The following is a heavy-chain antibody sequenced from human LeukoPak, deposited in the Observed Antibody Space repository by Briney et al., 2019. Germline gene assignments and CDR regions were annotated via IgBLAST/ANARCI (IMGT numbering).Heavy chain of an antibody. CDR3: ARSYYDFWSGYYTWFDP. D-gene: IGHD3-3*01. Sequence: SETLSLTCAVYGGSFSGYYWSWIRQPPGKGLEWIGEINHSGSTNYNPSLKSRVTISVDTPKNQFSLKLSSVTAADTAVYYCARSYYDFWSGYYTWFDPWGQGTLVTVSS. V-gene: IGHV4-34*01. CDR2: INHSGST. CDR1: GGSFSGYY. J-gene: IGHJ5*02.